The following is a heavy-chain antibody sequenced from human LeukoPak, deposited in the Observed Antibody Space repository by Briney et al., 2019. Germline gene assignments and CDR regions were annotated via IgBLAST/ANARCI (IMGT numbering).Heavy chain of an antibody. V-gene: IGHV1-2*02. CDR2: INPNSGGT. CDR1: GYTFTGYY. Sequence: ASVKVSRKASGYTFTGYYIHWVRQAPGQGLEWMGWINPNSGGTNYAQKFQGRVTMTRDTSITTAYMELSSLRSDDTAVYYCARECEGQDSNWFDPWGQGTLVTVSS. CDR3: ARECEGQDSNWFDP. J-gene: IGHJ5*02.